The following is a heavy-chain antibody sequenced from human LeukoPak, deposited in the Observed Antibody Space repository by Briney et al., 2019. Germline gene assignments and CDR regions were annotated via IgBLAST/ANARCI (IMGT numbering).Heavy chain of an antibody. CDR3: ARDRGGYFDY. CDR1: GFTFSSYW. D-gene: IGHD3-3*01. Sequence: GSLRLSCAASGFTFSSYWMHWVRQAPGKGLVWVSRISSDGSSTSYADSVKGRFTISRDNAKNTLYLQMNSLRAEDTAVYYCARDRGGYFDYWGQGTLVTVSS. V-gene: IGHV3-74*01. J-gene: IGHJ4*02. CDR2: ISSDGSST.